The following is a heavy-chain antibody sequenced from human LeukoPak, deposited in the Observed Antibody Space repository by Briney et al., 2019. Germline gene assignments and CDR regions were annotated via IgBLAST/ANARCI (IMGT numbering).Heavy chain of an antibody. CDR1: GFTFSDYY. Sequence: GGSLRLSCAASGFTFSDYYMSWIRQAPGKGLEWVSYISSSGSTIYYADSVKGRFTISRDNSKNTLYLQMNSLRAEDTAVYYCAKEGVDETNHYHYYYYMDVWGKGTTVTISS. J-gene: IGHJ6*03. V-gene: IGHV3-11*01. CDR3: AKEGVDETNHYHYYYYMDV. CDR2: ISSSGSTI. D-gene: IGHD1-14*01.